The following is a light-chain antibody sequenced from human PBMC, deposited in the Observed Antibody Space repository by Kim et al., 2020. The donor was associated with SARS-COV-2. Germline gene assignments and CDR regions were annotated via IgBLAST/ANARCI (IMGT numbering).Light chain of an antibody. CDR2: QDN. CDR3: QAWDSSTHVV. Sequence: VSPGPTASITCSGDKLGDKYACWYQQKPGQSPVLVIYQDNKRPSGIPERFSGSNSGNTATLTISGTQAMDEADYYCQAWDSSTHVVFGGGTQLTVL. CDR1: KLGDKY. J-gene: IGLJ2*01. V-gene: IGLV3-1*01.